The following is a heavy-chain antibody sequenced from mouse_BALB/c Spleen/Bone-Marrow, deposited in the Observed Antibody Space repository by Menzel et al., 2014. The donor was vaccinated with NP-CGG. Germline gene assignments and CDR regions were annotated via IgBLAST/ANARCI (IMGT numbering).Heavy chain of an antibody. J-gene: IGHJ4*01. CDR1: GFNIKDTY. CDR3: ARYYYGSSYAMDY. D-gene: IGHD1-1*01. Sequence: EVKLEESGAELVKPGASVKLSCTASGFNIKDTYMHWVKQRPEQGLEWIGRIDPANGNTKYDPKFQGKATITADTSSYTAYLQLSSLTSEDTAVYYCARYYYGSSYAMDYWGQGTSVTVSS. V-gene: IGHV14-3*02. CDR2: IDPANGNT.